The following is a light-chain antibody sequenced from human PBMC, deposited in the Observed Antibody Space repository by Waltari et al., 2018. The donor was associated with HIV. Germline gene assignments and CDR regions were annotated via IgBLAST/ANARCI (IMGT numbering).Light chain of an antibody. V-gene: IGLV1-47*01. J-gene: IGLJ3*02. CDR1: SSHPGRHF. Sequence: QSVLTQPPSTSATPGQRVPILCSGASSHPGRHFVSWYQHPPGGTPKLLIYESDRRPSGVPDRFSGSESGTSASLAISGLRSEDEADYYCAAWDNYLNAWVFGGGTRVTVL. CDR3: AAWDNYLNAWV. CDR2: ESD.